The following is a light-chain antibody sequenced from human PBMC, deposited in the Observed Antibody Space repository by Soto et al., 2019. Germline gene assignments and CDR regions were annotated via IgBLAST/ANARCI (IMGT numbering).Light chain of an antibody. CDR2: DAS. J-gene: IGKJ2*01. CDR1: QPITVW. CDR3: QQYNLYPYT. V-gene: IGKV1-5*01. Sequence: DIQMTQSPSTLSASVGDRVTITCRASQPITVWLAWYQQKPGKAPNLLIYDASDLQSGVPSRFSGSGSGTEFTLTITGLQPDDFATYYCQQYNLYPYTFGQGTKVDIK.